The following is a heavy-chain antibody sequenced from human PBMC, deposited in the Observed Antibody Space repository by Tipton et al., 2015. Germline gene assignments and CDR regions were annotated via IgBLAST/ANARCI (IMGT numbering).Heavy chain of an antibody. Sequence: TLSLTCAVSGGSISSKNWGSWVRQPPGKGLEWIGSIHYSGSTYYHPSLKSRVTLSVDTTKNQFSLKLSSVTAADTAFYYCARHAETYYDIFTGYFDWGQGTLVTVSS. J-gene: IGHJ4*02. CDR3: ARHAETYYDIFTGYFD. D-gene: IGHD3-9*01. CDR2: IHYSGST. CDR1: GGSISSKNW. V-gene: IGHV4-4*02.